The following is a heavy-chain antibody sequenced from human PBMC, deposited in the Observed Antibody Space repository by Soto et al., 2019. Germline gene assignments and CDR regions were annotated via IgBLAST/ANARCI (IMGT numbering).Heavy chain of an antibody. D-gene: IGHD3-3*01. CDR3: ARDRAIFGVVIPDFYHYGMDV. CDR2: IYYSGST. Sequence: SETLSLTCTVSGDSISSGGYYWSWIRQHPGKGLEWIGYIYYSGSTYYNPSLKSRVIISVDTSKNQFSLNLSSVTAADTAVYFCARDRAIFGVVIPDFYHYGMDVWGQGTTVTVSS. V-gene: IGHV4-31*03. CDR1: GDSISSGGYY. J-gene: IGHJ6*02.